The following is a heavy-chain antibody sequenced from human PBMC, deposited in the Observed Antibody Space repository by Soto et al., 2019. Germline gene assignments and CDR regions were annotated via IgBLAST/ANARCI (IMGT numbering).Heavy chain of an antibody. D-gene: IGHD5-12*01. V-gene: IGHV1-18*01. CDR2: ISAYNGNT. CDR3: ARYSGNNHASLDYGMDV. J-gene: IGHJ6*02. Sequence: ASVKVSFKASGGTFSSYAISWVRQAPGQGLEWMGWISAYNGNTNYAQKLQGRVTMTTDTSTSTAYMELRSLRSDDTAVYYCARYSGNNHASLDYGMDVWGRGTTVTVS. CDR1: GGTFSSYA.